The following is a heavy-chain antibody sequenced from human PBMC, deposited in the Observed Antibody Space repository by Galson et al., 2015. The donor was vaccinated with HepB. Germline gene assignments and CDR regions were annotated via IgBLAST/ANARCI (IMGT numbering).Heavy chain of an antibody. J-gene: IGHJ4*02. D-gene: IGHD3-22*01. CDR1: GYTFLNYA. CDR2: INTNTGNP. Sequence: SVKVSCKASGYTFLNYAINWVRQAPGQGLEWMGWINTNTGNPTYAQGFTGRFVFSLDTSVSTAYLQISSLKAEDTAVYYCARAEGSGYYYVGYRGQGTLVTVSS. V-gene: IGHV7-4-1*02. CDR3: ARAEGSGYYYVGY.